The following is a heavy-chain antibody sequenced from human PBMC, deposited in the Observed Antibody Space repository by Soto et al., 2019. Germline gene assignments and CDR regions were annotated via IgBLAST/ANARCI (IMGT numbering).Heavy chain of an antibody. Sequence: GGSLRLSCAASGFTFSSYSMNWVRQAPGKGLEWVSSISSSSSYIYYADSVKGRFTISRDNAKNSLYLQMNSLRAEDTAVYYCARDNIKNLHDYGDYGPADYWGQGTLVTVSS. CDR1: GFTFSSYS. CDR2: ISSSSSYI. J-gene: IGHJ4*02. V-gene: IGHV3-21*01. CDR3: ARDNIKNLHDYGDYGPADY. D-gene: IGHD4-17*01.